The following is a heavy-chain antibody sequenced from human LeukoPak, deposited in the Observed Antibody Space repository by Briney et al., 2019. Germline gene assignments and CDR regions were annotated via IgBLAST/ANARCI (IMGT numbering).Heavy chain of an antibody. D-gene: IGHD1-20*01. CDR2: IIPIFGTA. Sequence: ASVKVSCKASGGTFSSYAISWVRQAPGQGLEWMGGIIPIFGTANYAQKFQGRVTITADESTSTAYMELSSLRSEDTAVYYCARAEIWGITGTPRWDYWGQGTLVTVSS. V-gene: IGHV1-69*13. CDR3: ARAEIWGITGTPRWDY. CDR1: GGTFSSYA. J-gene: IGHJ4*02.